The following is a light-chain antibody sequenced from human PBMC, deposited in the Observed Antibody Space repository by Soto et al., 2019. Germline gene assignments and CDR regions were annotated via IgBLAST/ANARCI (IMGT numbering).Light chain of an antibody. CDR3: QQYESTPPT. V-gene: IGKV4-1*01. CDR2: WAS. Sequence: DIVMTPSPDSLAVSLGARATINCQSSQSVFYSSNNKHYLAWYQQRPGQPPTLLISWASTRESGVPYRFSGSGSGTDFTLTITSLQAEDVAVYYCQQYESTPPTFGQGTKLEIK. J-gene: IGKJ2*01. CDR1: QSVFYSSNNKHY.